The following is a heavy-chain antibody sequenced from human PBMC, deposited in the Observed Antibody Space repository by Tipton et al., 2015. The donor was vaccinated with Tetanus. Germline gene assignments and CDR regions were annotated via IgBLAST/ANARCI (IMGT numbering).Heavy chain of an antibody. V-gene: IGHV4-39*07. CDR3: ARVGFGYSGYHFYGY. D-gene: IGHD5-12*01. Sequence: TLSLTCTVSGASLSSSRYYWGWIRQPPGKGLDWIGSIYYTGGVHYNPSLKSRVTISLDTPKNQFSLKLSSVTAADTAVYYCARVGFGYSGYHFYGYWGQGTLVTVSS. CDR2: IYYTGGV. J-gene: IGHJ4*02. CDR1: GASLSSSRYY.